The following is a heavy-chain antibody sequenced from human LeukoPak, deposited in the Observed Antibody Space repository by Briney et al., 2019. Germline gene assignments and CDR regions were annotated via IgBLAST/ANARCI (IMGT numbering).Heavy chain of an antibody. Sequence: SVKVSCKASGGTFSSYAISWVRQAPGQGLEWMGGIIPIFGTANYAQKFQGRVTITADESTSTAYMELSSLRSEDTAVYYCASENYDYVWGSYRYPRNCGQGTLVTVSS. V-gene: IGHV1-69*01. CDR2: IIPIFGTA. D-gene: IGHD3-16*02. CDR1: GGTFSSYA. CDR3: ASENYDYVWGSYRYPRN. J-gene: IGHJ4*02.